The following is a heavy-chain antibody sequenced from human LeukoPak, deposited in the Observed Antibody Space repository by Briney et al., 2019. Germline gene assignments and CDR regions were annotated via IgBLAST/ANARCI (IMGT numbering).Heavy chain of an antibody. Sequence: PSETLSLTCTVSSGSINSYYWNWIRQPPGKGLEWIGRIYSSGSTNYSPSLKSRVTISVDTSKNQFSLKLSSVTAADTAVYYCARTRYYYNSRSYGAPYYFDYWGQGTLVTVSS. J-gene: IGHJ4*02. V-gene: IGHV4-59*01. CDR2: IYSSGST. CDR3: ARTRYYYNSRSYGAPYYFDY. D-gene: IGHD3-10*01. CDR1: SGSINSYY.